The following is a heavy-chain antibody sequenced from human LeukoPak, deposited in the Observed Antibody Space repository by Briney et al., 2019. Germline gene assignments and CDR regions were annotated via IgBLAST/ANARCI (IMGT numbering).Heavy chain of an antibody. CDR2: ISWNSGKI. CDR1: GFSLDDYA. Sequence: GGSLRLSCAASGFSLDDYAMHWVRQAPGKGLEWVSGISWNSGKIDYADSVRGRFTISRDNAKNSLYLQMSRLRAEDTALYYCAKDSKPSYSSSWNYFDSWGQGTLVTVSS. D-gene: IGHD6-13*01. CDR3: AKDSKPSYSSSWNYFDS. V-gene: IGHV3-9*01. J-gene: IGHJ4*02.